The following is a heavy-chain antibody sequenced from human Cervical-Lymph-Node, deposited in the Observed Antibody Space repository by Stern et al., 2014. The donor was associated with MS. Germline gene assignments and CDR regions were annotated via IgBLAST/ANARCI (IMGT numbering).Heavy chain of an antibody. V-gene: IGHV4-4*02. CDR2: IYHTGNI. J-gene: IGHJ4*02. CDR1: GASIGSSHW. CDR3: AKEGRVSRFDS. Sequence: QVQLQESGPGLVKPSGTLSLTCAVSGASIGSSHWWSWVRQPPGKGLEWIGEIYHTGNINYTPSLKSRVTISLDKSKNQFSLRLNSVTAADTAIYYCAKEGRVSRFDSWGQGTLVTVSS. D-gene: IGHD6-13*01.